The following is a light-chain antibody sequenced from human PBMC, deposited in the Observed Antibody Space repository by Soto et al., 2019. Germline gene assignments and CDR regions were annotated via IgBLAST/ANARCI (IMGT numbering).Light chain of an antibody. CDR2: AAS. V-gene: IGKV1-39*01. CDR1: QSITTY. CDR3: QQTYSTLRLT. Sequence: DLQVTQSPSSLSASVGDGVTITCRASQSITTYLNWYQQKPGKAPRRLIFAASNLQSGVPSRFSGSGSGTDFTLTISSLQPEDFATYDCQQTYSTLRLTFGGGTRVEIK. J-gene: IGKJ4*01.